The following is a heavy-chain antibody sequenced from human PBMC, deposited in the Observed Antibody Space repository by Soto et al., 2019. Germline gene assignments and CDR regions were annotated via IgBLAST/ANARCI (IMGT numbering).Heavy chain of an antibody. CDR1: GFTFSSYD. Sequence: EVQLVESGGGLVQPGGSLRLSCAASGFTFSSYDMHWVRQATGKRLEWVSAIGTAGDTYYPGSVKGRFTISRENAKNSLYIQMNSLRAGDTAVYYCARARIEDKVKDYWGQGTLVTVSS. D-gene: IGHD5-12*01. J-gene: IGHJ4*02. CDR2: IGTAGDT. V-gene: IGHV3-13*01. CDR3: ARARIEDKVKDY.